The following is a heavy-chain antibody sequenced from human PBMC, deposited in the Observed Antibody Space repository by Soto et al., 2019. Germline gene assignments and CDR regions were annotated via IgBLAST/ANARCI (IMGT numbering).Heavy chain of an antibody. CDR2: INPLNGNT. Sequence: QVQLVQSGAEVKKPGASVKVSCKASGYPFTDYAIHWVRQAPGQRPEWMGWINPLNGNTKYSQTFRGRVTISRDTSATTAYMELRGLRSKDTAVYYCARQMVRGVDWFEPWGQGTLVTVSS. J-gene: IGHJ5*02. V-gene: IGHV1-3*01. CDR3: ARQMVRGVDWFEP. D-gene: IGHD3-10*01. CDR1: GYPFTDYA.